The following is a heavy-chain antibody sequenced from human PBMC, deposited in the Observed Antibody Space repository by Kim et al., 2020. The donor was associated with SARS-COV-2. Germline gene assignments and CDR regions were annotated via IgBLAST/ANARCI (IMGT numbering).Heavy chain of an antibody. V-gene: IGHV4-34*01. CDR2: INHSGST. D-gene: IGHD2-21*01. CDR1: GGSFNGYS. J-gene: IGHJ4*02. CDR3: ARAPHCGLSTCYETAL. Sequence: SETLSLTCAVYGGSFNGYSWNWIRQPPGKGLEWIGGINHSGSTNYNPSFNSRVTISVDRSKNQFSLKVTSVTAADTAVYYCARAPHCGLSTCYETALWGQGTLVAVSS.